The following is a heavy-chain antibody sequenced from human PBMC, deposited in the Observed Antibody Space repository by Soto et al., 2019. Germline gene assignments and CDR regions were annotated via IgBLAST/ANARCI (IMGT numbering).Heavy chain of an antibody. Sequence: QVQLVQCGAEVKRPGSSVKVSCKASGDTFTFYSINWVRQAPGLGLEWMGRINPILSMSNYAQRFQGRVTMTADKSTSTAYMELSSLRSEDTAIYYCASSYGSGYRAFDSWGQGALVTVSS. CDR1: GDTFTFYS. J-gene: IGHJ4*02. D-gene: IGHD3-10*01. CDR3: ASSYGSGYRAFDS. V-gene: IGHV1-69*02. CDR2: INPILSMS.